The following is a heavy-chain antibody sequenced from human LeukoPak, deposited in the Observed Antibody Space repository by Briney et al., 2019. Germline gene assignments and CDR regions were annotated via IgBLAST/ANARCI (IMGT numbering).Heavy chain of an antibody. V-gene: IGHV3-48*03. Sequence: PGGSLRLSCTASGFTFSTYEMNWVRQAPGKGLEWVSYISGSGYPIYYADSVKGRFTISRDNAKNSLYLQMNSLRAEVTAIYYCARVRGLEWLLKHLDSWGQGTLVTVSS. CDR1: GFTFSTYE. D-gene: IGHD3-3*01. J-gene: IGHJ4*02. CDR2: ISGSGYPI. CDR3: ARVRGLEWLLKHLDS.